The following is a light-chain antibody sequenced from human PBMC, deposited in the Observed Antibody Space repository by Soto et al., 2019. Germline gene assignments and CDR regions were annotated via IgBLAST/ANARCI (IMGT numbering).Light chain of an antibody. Sequence: DIVVTQSPLSLPVTPGEPASIACRSSQSLLHSNGYNYLDWYLQKPGQSPQLLIYLGSNRASGVPDRFSGSGSGTDFTLKISRVEAEDVGIYYCMQALQNPVTFGQGTRLAIK. CDR3: MQALQNPVT. V-gene: IGKV2-28*01. J-gene: IGKJ5*01. CDR2: LGS. CDR1: QSLLHSNGYNY.